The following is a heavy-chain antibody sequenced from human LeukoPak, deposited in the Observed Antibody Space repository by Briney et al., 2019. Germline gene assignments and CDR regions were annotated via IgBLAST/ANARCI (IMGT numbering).Heavy chain of an antibody. J-gene: IGHJ6*02. D-gene: IGHD6-19*01. Sequence: GGSLRLSCAASGFTFSSYWMSWVRQASGKGLEWVSAISGSGGSTYYADSVKGRFTISRDNSKNTLYLQMNSLRAEDTAVYYCAKEQGSSGWYVYYYYGMDVWGQGTTVTVSS. CDR3: AKEQGSSGWYVYYYYGMDV. V-gene: IGHV3-23*01. CDR2: ISGSGGST. CDR1: GFTFSSYW.